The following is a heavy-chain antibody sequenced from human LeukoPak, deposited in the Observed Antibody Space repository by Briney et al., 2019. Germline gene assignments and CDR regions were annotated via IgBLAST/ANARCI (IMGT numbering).Heavy chain of an antibody. CDR3: ARSGYSYDFDY. CDR1: GGSISSYY. V-gene: IGHV4-4*07. CDR2: IYTSGST. D-gene: IGHD5-18*01. Sequence: SETLSLTCTVSGGSISSYYWIWIRQPAGKGLEWIGHIYTSGSTSYNPSLKSRVTMSVDTSKNQFSLKLSSVTAADTAVYYCARSGYSYDFDYWGQGTLVTVSS. J-gene: IGHJ4*02.